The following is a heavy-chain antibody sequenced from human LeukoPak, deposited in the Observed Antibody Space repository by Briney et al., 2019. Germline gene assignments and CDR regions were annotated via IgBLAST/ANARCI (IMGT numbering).Heavy chain of an antibody. CDR3: AKGAHPDY. V-gene: IGHV3-30*18. J-gene: IGHJ4*02. CDR2: ISYDGSNK. Sequence: PGGSLRLSCAASGFTFSNYGMHWVRQAPGKGLEWVALISYDGSNKYYADSVKGRFTISRDNSNNTLYLQMNSLRAEDTAVYYCAKGAHPDYWGQGTLVTVSS. CDR1: GFTFSNYG.